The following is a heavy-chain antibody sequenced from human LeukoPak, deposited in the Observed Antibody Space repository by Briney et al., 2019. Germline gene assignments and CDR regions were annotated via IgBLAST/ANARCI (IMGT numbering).Heavy chain of an antibody. CDR1: GYSISSGYY. Sequence: PSETLSLTCTVSGYSISSGYYWGWIRQPPGKGLEWIGSIYHSGNTYYNPSLKSLVTISVDTSPTQFSLKLTSVTAADPAVFYCARRTTYSGSRPSASPSCFDYWGQGTLVTVSS. D-gene: IGHD2-21*01. CDR3: ARRTTYSGSRPSASPSCFDY. CDR2: IYHSGNT. V-gene: IGHV4-38-2*02. J-gene: IGHJ4*02.